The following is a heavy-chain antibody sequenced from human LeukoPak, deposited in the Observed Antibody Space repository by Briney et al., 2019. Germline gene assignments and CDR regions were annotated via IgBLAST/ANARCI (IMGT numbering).Heavy chain of an antibody. D-gene: IGHD4/OR15-4a*01. CDR1: GFTVSSNY. Sequence: GGSLRLSCAASGFTVSSNYMSWVRQAPGKGLEWVSVIYSGGSRYYADSVKGRFTISRDNSKNTLYLQMNSLRAEDTAVYYCARSYGGNLNWFDPWGQGTLVTVSS. J-gene: IGHJ5*02. CDR3: ARSYGGNLNWFDP. V-gene: IGHV3-53*01. CDR2: IYSGGSR.